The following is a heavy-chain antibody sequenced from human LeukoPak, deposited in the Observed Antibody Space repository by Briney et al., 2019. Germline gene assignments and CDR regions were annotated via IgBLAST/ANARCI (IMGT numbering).Heavy chain of an antibody. CDR3: ARFLSYYYGLDV. CDR1: GFTVSSNY. CDR2: IYSGGTT. Sequence: PGGSLRLSCAASGFTVSSNYMSWVRQAPGKGLEWVSVIYSGGTTNYADSVKGRFTISRDNSKNTLYLQVNSLRAEDTAIYFCARFLSYYYGLDVWGQGTTVTVSS. J-gene: IGHJ6*02. V-gene: IGHV3-66*01.